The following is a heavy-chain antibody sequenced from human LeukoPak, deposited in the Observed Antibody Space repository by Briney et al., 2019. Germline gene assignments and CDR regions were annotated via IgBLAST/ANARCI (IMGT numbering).Heavy chain of an antibody. J-gene: IGHJ5*02. V-gene: IGHV4-59*12. Sequence: SETLSLTCTVSGGSISSYYWTLIRQPPGKGLEWIGYIYYSGITNYNPSLKSRVTISVDTSKNRFSLRLSSVTAADTAVYYCARDLGGSYSSETWFDPWGQGTLVTVSS. CDR2: IYYSGIT. CDR1: GGSISSYY. D-gene: IGHD1-26*01. CDR3: ARDLGGSYSSETWFDP.